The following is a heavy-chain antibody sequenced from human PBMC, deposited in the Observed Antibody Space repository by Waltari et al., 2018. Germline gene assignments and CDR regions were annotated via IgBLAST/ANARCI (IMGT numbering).Heavy chain of an antibody. Sequence: QVQLVQSGAEVKKPGSSVKVSCETSGGACTNYAITWVRQAPGQGLEWMGGIIPFFNTTNSAPKFQDRLTITADASTNTAYMELSSLRSDDTAVYYCARDHYYGSGSYYDYWGQGTLVTVSS. D-gene: IGHD3-10*01. CDR1: GGACTNYA. CDR2: IIPFFNTT. V-gene: IGHV1-69*12. J-gene: IGHJ4*02. CDR3: ARDHYYGSGSYYDY.